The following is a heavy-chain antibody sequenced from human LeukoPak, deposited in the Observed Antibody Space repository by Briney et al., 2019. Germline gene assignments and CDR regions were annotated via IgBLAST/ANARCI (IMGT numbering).Heavy chain of an antibody. CDR1: GFTFSSYS. D-gene: IGHD3-3*01. CDR2: ISSSSSYI. Sequence: GVSLRLSCAASGFTFSSYSMNWVRQAPGKGLEWVSSISSSSSYIYYADSVKGRFTISRDNAKNSLYLQMNSLRAEDTAVYYCAREGYDFWPGYQNFDYGGQETLVTVPS. V-gene: IGHV3-21*01. CDR3: AREGYDFWPGYQNFDY. J-gene: IGHJ4*02.